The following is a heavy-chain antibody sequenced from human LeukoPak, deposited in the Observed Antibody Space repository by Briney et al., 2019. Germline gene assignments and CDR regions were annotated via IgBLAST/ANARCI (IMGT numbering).Heavy chain of an antibody. CDR1: GGSVSSGSYY. CDR2: IYYSGST. J-gene: IGHJ6*02. CDR3: ASLPVPEVCSSTSCYFGYYYYGMDV. D-gene: IGHD2-2*01. Sequence: PSETLSLTCTVSGGSVSSGSYYWSWIRQPPGKGLEWIGYIYYSGSTNYNPSLKSRVTISVDTSKNQFSLKLSSVTAADTAVYYCASLPVPEVCSSTSCYFGYYYYGMDVWGQGTTVTVSS. V-gene: IGHV4-61*01.